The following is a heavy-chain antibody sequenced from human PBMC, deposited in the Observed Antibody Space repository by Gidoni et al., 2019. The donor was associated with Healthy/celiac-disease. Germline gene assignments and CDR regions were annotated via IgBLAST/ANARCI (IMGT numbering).Heavy chain of an antibody. Sequence: QVQLQQSGPGLVKPSQTLSLTCAISGDSVSSNSAAWNWIRQSPSRGLEWLGRTYYRSKWYNDYAVSVKSRITINPDTSKNQFSLQLNSVTPEDTAVYYCARGLGKMRFFDSSGYYYLDAFDIWGQGTMVTVSS. CDR3: ARGLGKMRFFDSSGYYYLDAFDI. CDR2: TYYRSKWYN. V-gene: IGHV6-1*01. D-gene: IGHD3-22*01. CDR1: GDSVSSNSAA. J-gene: IGHJ3*02.